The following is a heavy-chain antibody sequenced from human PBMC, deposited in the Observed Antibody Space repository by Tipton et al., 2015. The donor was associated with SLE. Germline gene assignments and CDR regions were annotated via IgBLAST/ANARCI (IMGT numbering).Heavy chain of an antibody. D-gene: IGHD3-10*01. V-gene: IGHV4-61*09. Sequence: TLSLTCTVSGGSISSGSYYWSWIRQPAGKGLEWIGYIYTSGSTNYNPSLKSRVTISVDTSKNQFSLKLSSVTAADTAVYYCARAWGSGRDYWGQGTLVTVSS. J-gene: IGHJ4*02. CDR3: ARAWGSGRDY. CDR2: IYTSGST. CDR1: GGSISSGSYY.